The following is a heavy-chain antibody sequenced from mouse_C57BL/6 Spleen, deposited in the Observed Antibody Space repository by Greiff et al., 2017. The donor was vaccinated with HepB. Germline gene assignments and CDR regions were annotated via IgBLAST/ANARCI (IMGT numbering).Heavy chain of an antibody. Sequence: EVKLEESGGGLVQPGGSLKLSCAASGFTFSDYYMYWVRQTPEKRLEWVAYISNGGGSTYYPDTVKGRFTISRDNAKNTLYLQMSRLKSEDTAMYYCARHNYYGSSSDWYFDVWGTGTTVTVSS. CDR2: ISNGGGST. CDR3: ARHNYYGSSSDWYFDV. V-gene: IGHV5-12*01. D-gene: IGHD1-1*01. CDR1: GFTFSDYY. J-gene: IGHJ1*03.